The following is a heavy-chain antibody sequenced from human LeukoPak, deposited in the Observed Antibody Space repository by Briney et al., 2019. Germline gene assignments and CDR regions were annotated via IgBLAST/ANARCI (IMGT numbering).Heavy chain of an antibody. CDR2: INPSGGST. CDR1: GYTFTSYY. CDR3: AAERVVRYCSSTSCYGASDAFDI. D-gene: IGHD2-2*01. Sequence: ASVKVSCKASGYTFTSYYMHWVRQAPGQGLEWMGIINPSGGSTSYAQKFQGRVTITRDMSTSTAYMELSSLRSEDTAVYYCAAERVVRYCSSTSCYGASDAFDIWGQGTMVTVSS. V-gene: IGHV1-46*01. J-gene: IGHJ3*02.